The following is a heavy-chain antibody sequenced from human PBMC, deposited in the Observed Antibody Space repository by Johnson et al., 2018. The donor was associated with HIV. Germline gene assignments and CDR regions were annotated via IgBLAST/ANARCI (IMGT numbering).Heavy chain of an antibody. Sequence: QMMLVESGGGVVQPGRSLRLSCAASGFTFSSYAMHWVRQAPGKGLEWVAVISYDGSNKYYADSVKGRFTISRDNSKHTLYLQMNSLRGDDTAVYYCAKSERAAAVPDAFDIWGQGTMVTVSS. CDR1: GFTFSSYA. J-gene: IGHJ3*02. V-gene: IGHV3-30*18. CDR2: ISYDGSNK. D-gene: IGHD6-13*01. CDR3: AKSERAAAVPDAFDI.